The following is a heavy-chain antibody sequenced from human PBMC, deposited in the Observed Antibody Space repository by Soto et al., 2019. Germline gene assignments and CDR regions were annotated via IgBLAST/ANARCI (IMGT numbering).Heavy chain of an antibody. CDR2: INPSGDDT. CDR1: GDIFTSYY. CDR3: ARGYSYGSYYYYGLDV. V-gene: IGHV1-46*01. J-gene: IGHJ6*02. D-gene: IGHD5-18*01. Sequence: ASVKVSCKASGDIFTSYYIHWVRQAPGQGLEWMGIINPSGDDTNYAKKFQGRVTMTRDASTSTVYMDLSSLTPEDTATYYCARGYSYGSYYYYGLDVWGQGTTVTVSS.